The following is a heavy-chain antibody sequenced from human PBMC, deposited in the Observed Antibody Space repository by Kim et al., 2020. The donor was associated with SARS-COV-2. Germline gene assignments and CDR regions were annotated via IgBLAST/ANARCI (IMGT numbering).Heavy chain of an antibody. D-gene: IGHD2-8*01. Sequence: SETLSLTCTVSGGSISSGGYYWSWIRQHPGKGLEWIGYIYYSGSTYYNPSLKSRVTISVDTSKNQFSLKLSSVTAADTAVYYCAREGYCTNGVCFSPWGQGTMVTVSS. CDR2: IYYSGST. V-gene: IGHV4-31*03. CDR1: GGSISSGGYY. CDR3: AREGYCTNGVCFSP. J-gene: IGHJ3*01.